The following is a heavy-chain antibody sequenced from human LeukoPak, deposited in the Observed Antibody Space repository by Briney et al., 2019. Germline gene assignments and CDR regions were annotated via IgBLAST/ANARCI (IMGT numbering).Heavy chain of an antibody. CDR1: GYTFTSYG. J-gene: IGHJ5*02. CDR2: ISAYNGNT. D-gene: IGHD2-2*02. V-gene: IGHV1-18*01. Sequence: VSVKVSCKASGYTFTSYGISWVRQAPGQGLEWMGWISAYNGNTNYAQKLQGRVTMTTDTSTSTAYMELRSLRSDDTAVYYCARVVVPAAIGNWFDPWGQGTLVTVSS. CDR3: ARVVVPAAIGNWFDP.